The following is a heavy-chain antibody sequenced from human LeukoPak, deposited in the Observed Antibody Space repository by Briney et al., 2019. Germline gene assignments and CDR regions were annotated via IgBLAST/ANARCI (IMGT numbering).Heavy chain of an antibody. CDR3: AREVISTMVRGVSNYGMDV. CDR2: IYYSGST. V-gene: IGHV4-59*12. Sequence: KPSETLSLICTVSGGSISTYYWSWIRQPPGKGLEWIGYIYYSGSTNYNPSLKSRVTISVDTSKNQFSLKLNSVTAADTAVYYCAREVISTMVRGVSNYGMDVWGQGTTVTVSS. CDR1: GGSISTYY. D-gene: IGHD3-10*01. J-gene: IGHJ6*02.